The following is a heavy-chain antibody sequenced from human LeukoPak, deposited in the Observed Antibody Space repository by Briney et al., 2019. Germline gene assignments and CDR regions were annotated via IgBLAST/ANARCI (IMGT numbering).Heavy chain of an antibody. V-gene: IGHV3-48*02. J-gene: IGHJ4*02. Sequence: GGSLRLSCEASGFTFSSYGMNWVRQAPGKGLEWGSYISTTSSTIYYADSVKGRFTMSRDNAKNSLYLQMDSLRDEDTAVYYCARGKEKWLDHFDYWGQGSLVTVSS. D-gene: IGHD6-19*01. CDR2: ISTTSSTI. CDR3: ARGKEKWLDHFDY. CDR1: GFTFSSYG.